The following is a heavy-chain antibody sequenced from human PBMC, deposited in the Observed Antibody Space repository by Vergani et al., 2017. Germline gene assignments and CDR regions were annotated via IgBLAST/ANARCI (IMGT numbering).Heavy chain of an antibody. CDR2: INHSGST. Sequence: QVQLQQWGAGLLKPSETLSLTCAVYGGSFSGYYWSWIRQPPGKGLEWIGEINHSGSTNYNPSLKSRVTISVDTSKNQFSLKLSSVTAADTAVYYCARGRRGTGRVATTSDNYYYYMDVWGKGTMVTVSS. D-gene: IGHD5-12*01. J-gene: IGHJ6*03. CDR1: GGSFSGYY. CDR3: ARGRRGTGRVATTSDNYYYYMDV. V-gene: IGHV4-34*01.